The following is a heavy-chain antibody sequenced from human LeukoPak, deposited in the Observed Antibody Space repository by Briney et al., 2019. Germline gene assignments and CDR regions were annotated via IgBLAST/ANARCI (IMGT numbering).Heavy chain of an antibody. CDR1: GFTFSRSW. D-gene: IGHD3-22*01. V-gene: IGHV3-7*01. J-gene: IGHJ4*02. CDR2: INRDGSEK. Sequence: GSLRLSCVDSGFTFSRSWMSWIRQAPGKGLEFVANINRDGSEKYYADSVKGRFTISRDNAKNSVFLQMNSLSAEDTAEYYCARFSNDSSGYDFDYWGQGTLVTVSS. CDR3: ARFSNDSSGYDFDY.